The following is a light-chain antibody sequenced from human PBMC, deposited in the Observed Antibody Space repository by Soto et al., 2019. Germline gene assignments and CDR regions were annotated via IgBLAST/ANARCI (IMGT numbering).Light chain of an antibody. CDR2: GAS. CDR1: QSFSSSY. J-gene: IGKJ4*01. CDR3: QHYGDSPPRIT. Sequence: EVVLTQSPGTLSLSPGERATLSCRASQSFSSSYLAWYQQKPGQAPRLLIYGASSRATGIPDRFSGSGSGTDFTLTISRLEPEDFVVYYCQHYGDSPPRITFGGGTKVEIK. V-gene: IGKV3-20*01.